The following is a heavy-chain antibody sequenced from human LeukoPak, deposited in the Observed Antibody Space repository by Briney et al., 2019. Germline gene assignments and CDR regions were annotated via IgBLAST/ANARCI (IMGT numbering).Heavy chain of an antibody. CDR2: ISSSGSTI. Sequence: PGGSLRLSCAASGFTFSSYEMNWVRQAPGKGLEWVSYISSSGSTIYYADSVKGRFTISRDNAKNSLYLQMNSLRAEDTAVYYCARDHYGDYYYYYGMDVWGQGTTVTVSS. D-gene: IGHD4-17*01. CDR3: ARDHYGDYYYYYGMDV. CDR1: GFTFSSYE. V-gene: IGHV3-48*03. J-gene: IGHJ6*02.